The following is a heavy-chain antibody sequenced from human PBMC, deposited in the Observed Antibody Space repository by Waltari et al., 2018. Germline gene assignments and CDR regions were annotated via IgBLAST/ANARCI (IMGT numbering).Heavy chain of an antibody. CDR3: ATSSFVAVLDS. CDR1: RVSPSNINL. J-gene: IGHJ4*02. CDR2: IHRTRSS. Sequence: QVQLQESGPRLVKPSGTLSLTCGVSRVSPSNINLWNWIRPAPGEGLEWLGEIHRTRSSNYNPSLKSRLTMSVDKSNSQVSMKLKSVTAADTAVYYCATSSFVAVLDSWGQGTLVTVSS. D-gene: IGHD6-19*01. V-gene: IGHV4-4*02.